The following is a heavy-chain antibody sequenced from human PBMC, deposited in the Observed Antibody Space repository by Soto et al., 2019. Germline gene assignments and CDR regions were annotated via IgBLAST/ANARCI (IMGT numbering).Heavy chain of an antibody. J-gene: IGHJ4*02. CDR1: GGSVSSGSYY. D-gene: IGHD6-13*01. CDR3: ARFYSSPSPFDY. CDR2: IYYSGST. Sequence: SETLSLTCTVSGGSVSSGSYYWSWIRQPPGKGLEWIGYIYYSGSTKYNPSLKSRVTVSVDTSKNQFSLKLSSVTAADTAVYYCARFYSSPSPFDYWGQGTLVTVSS. V-gene: IGHV4-61*01.